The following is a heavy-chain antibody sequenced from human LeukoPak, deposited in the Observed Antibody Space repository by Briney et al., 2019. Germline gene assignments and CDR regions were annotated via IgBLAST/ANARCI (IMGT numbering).Heavy chain of an antibody. V-gene: IGHV1-69*04. CDR2: IIPILGIA. J-gene: IGHJ3*02. D-gene: IGHD3-22*01. CDR1: GGTFSSYA. Sequence: SVKVSCKASGGTFSSYAIGWVRQAPGQGLEWMGRIIPILGIANYAQKFQGRVTITADKSTSTAYMELSSLRSEDTAVYYCARALGDSSGYYFASAFDIWGQGTMVTVSS. CDR3: ARALGDSSGYYFASAFDI.